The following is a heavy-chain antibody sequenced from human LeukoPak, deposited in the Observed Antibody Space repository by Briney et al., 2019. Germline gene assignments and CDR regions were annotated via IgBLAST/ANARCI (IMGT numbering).Heavy chain of an antibody. CDR1: GGSISSSSYY. Sequence: SETLSLTCTVSGGSISSSSYYWGWIRQPPGKGLEWIGSIYYSGSTYYNPSLKSRVTISVDTSKNQFSLKLSSVTAADTAVYYCARAGAVDPEGFDPWGQGTLVTVSS. D-gene: IGHD4-23*01. V-gene: IGHV4-39*07. CDR2: IYYSGST. CDR3: ARAGAVDPEGFDP. J-gene: IGHJ5*02.